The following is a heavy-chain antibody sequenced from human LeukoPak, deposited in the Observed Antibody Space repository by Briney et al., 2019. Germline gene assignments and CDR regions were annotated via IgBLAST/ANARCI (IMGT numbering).Heavy chain of an antibody. Sequence: GGSLRLSCVASGFTFRSYEMNWVRQAPGKGLEWVSYISSSGSTIYYADSVKGRFTISRDNAKNSLYLQMNSLRAEDTAVYYCARDLGYSSGPNYWGQGTRVTVSS. CDR3: ARDLGYSSGPNY. D-gene: IGHD6-19*01. J-gene: IGHJ4*02. V-gene: IGHV3-48*03. CDR1: GFTFRSYE. CDR2: ISSSGSTI.